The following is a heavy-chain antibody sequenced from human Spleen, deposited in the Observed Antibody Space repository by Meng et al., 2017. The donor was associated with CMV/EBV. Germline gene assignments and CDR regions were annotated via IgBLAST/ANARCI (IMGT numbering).Heavy chain of an antibody. D-gene: IGHD2-2*01. CDR2: IYYSGST. CDR3: ASCSSTSMVHYYYGMDV. V-gene: IGHV4-31*02. Sequence: SISSGGYYWSWIRQHPGKGLEWIGYIYYSGSTYYNPSLKSRVTISVDTSKNQFSLKLSSVTAADTAVYYCASCSSTSMVHYYYGMDVWGQGTMVTVSS. J-gene: IGHJ6*02. CDR1: SISSGGYY.